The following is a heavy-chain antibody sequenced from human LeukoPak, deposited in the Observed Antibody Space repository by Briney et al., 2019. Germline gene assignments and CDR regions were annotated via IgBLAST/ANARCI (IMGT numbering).Heavy chain of an antibody. J-gene: IGHJ4*02. D-gene: IGHD3-10*01. CDR2: INPNSGGT. Sequence: ASVKVSCKASGYTFTGYYMHWVRQAPGQELEWMGWINPNSGGTNYAQKFQGRVTMTRDTSISTAYMELSRLRSDDTAVYYCAREGTAPWRGVRGVMWYWGQGTLVTVSS. V-gene: IGHV1-2*02. CDR3: AREGTAPWRGVRGVMWY. CDR1: GYTFTGYY.